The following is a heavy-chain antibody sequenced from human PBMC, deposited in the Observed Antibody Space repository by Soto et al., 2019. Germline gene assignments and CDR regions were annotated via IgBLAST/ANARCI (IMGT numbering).Heavy chain of an antibody. CDR1: GGSISSGGYY. CDR3: ARDSGGRAAGTWGY. D-gene: IGHD6-13*01. J-gene: IGHJ4*02. CDR2: IYYSGST. V-gene: IGHV4-31*03. Sequence: QVQLQESGPGLVKPSQTLSLTCTVSGGSISSGGYYWSWIRQHPGKGLEWIGYIYYSGSTYYNPSLKRRVTVLVDPSKNQSSRKLSSVTAAATAVYYCARDSGGRAAGTWGYWGQGTLVTVSS.